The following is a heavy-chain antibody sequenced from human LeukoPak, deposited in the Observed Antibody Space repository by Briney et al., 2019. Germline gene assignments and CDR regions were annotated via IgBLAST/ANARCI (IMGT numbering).Heavy chain of an antibody. Sequence: SETLSLTCAVYGGSFSGYYWSWIRQPPGKGLEWIGEINHSGSTNYNPSLKSRVTISVDTSKNQFSLKLSSVTAADTALYYCARGEQNYYYYMDVWGKGTTVTVSS. CDR1: GGSFSGYY. D-gene: IGHD1/OR15-1a*01. CDR2: INHSGST. J-gene: IGHJ6*03. CDR3: ARGEQNYYYYMDV. V-gene: IGHV4-34*01.